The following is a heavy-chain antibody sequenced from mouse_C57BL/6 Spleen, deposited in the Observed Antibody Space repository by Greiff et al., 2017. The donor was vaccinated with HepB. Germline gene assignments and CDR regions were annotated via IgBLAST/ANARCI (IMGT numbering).Heavy chain of an antibody. CDR3: ARRGVVAPRWYFDV. CDR1: GFTFSSYG. V-gene: IGHV5-6*02. J-gene: IGHJ1*03. D-gene: IGHD1-1*01. CDR2: ISSGGSYT. Sequence: EVMLVESGGDLVKPGGSLKLSCAASGFTFSSYGMSWVRQTPDKRLEWVATISSGGSYTYYPDSVKGRFTISRDNAKNTLYLQMSSLKSEDTAMYYCARRGVVAPRWYFDVWGTGTTVTVSS.